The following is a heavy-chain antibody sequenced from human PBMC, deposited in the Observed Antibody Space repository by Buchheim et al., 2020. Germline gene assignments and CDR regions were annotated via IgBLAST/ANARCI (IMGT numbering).Heavy chain of an antibody. J-gene: IGHJ6*02. V-gene: IGHV3-30-3*01. CDR1: GFTFSSYA. CDR3: ARTDYDFWKPLGEVDV. D-gene: IGHD3-3*01. Sequence: QVQLVESGGGVVQPGRSLRLSCAASGFTFSSYAMHWVRQAPGKGLEWVAVISYDGSNKYYADSVKGRFTISRDNSKNTLYLQMNSLRAEDTAVYYCARTDYDFWKPLGEVDVWGQGTT. CDR2: ISYDGSNK.